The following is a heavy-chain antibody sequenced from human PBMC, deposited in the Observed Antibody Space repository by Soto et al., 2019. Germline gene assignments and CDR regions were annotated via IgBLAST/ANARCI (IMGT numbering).Heavy chain of an antibody. J-gene: IGHJ6*02. Sequence: QVQLQESGPGLVKPSRTLSLTCTVSGGSISSGGYYWSWIRQHPGKGLEWIGYIYYSGSTYYNPSLKSRVTISVDTSKNQFSLKLSSVTAADTAVYYCARLYYDFWSGPDLASLDYGMDVWGQGTTVTVSS. CDR1: GGSISSGGYY. CDR3: ARLYYDFWSGPDLASLDYGMDV. CDR2: IYYSGST. V-gene: IGHV4-31*03. D-gene: IGHD3-3*01.